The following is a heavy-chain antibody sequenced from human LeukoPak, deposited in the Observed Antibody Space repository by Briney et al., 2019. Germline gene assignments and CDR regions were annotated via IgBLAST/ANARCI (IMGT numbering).Heavy chain of an antibody. V-gene: IGHV1-2*02. CDR1: GYTFTGYY. CDR2: INPNSGGT. CDR3: ARVRVYSYGYLGY. J-gene: IGHJ4*02. Sequence: ASVKVSCKASGYTFTGYYMHWVRQAPGQGLEWMGWINPNSGGTNCAQKFQGRVTMTRDTSISTAYMELSRLRSDDTAVYYCARVRVYSYGYLGYWGQGTLVTVSS. D-gene: IGHD5-18*01.